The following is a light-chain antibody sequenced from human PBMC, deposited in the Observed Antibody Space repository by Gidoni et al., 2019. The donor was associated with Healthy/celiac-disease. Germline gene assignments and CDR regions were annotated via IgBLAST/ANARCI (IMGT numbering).Light chain of an antibody. Sequence: DIQMTQSPSSLSASVGDRVTITCRASQSISSYLNWYQQKPGKAPKLLIYAASSLQSVVPSRFSCSGSGTDFTLTISSLQPEDFATYYCQQSYSTPITFGQGTRLEIK. CDR2: AAS. CDR1: QSISSY. V-gene: IGKV1-39*01. CDR3: QQSYSTPIT. J-gene: IGKJ5*01.